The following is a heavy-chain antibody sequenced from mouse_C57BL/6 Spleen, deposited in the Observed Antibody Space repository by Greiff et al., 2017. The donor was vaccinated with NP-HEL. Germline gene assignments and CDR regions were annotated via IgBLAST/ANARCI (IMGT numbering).Heavy chain of an antibody. CDR1: GYTFTSYW. Sequence: QVQLQQPGAELVKPGASVKLSCKASGYTFTSYWMHWVKQRPGRGLEWIGRIDPNSGGTKYNEKFKSKATLTVDKPSSTAYMQLSSLTSEDSAVDYCANASYGSSPYYAMDYWGQGTSVTVSS. CDR2: IDPNSGGT. CDR3: ANASYGSSPYYAMDY. D-gene: IGHD1-1*01. J-gene: IGHJ4*01. V-gene: IGHV1-72*01.